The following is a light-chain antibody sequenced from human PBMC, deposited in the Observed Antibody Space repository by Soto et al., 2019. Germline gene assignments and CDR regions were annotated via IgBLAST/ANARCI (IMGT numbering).Light chain of an antibody. CDR3: QQYGSSPLYT. CDR1: QSVSSSY. V-gene: IGKV3-20*01. CDR2: GAS. Sequence: EIVLTQSPGTLSLSPGERATRSCRASQSVSSSYLAWYQQKPGQAPRLLIYGASSRATGIPDRFSGSGSGTDFTLTISRLEPEDFAVYYCQQYGSSPLYTFGQGTKVDI. J-gene: IGKJ2*01.